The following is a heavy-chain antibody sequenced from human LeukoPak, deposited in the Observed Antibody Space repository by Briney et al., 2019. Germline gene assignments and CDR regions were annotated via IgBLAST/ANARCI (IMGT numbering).Heavy chain of an antibody. J-gene: IGHJ4*02. V-gene: IGHV3-23*01. CDR2: ISGSGGST. D-gene: IGHD6-6*01. CDR3: AKASLSSIAARAFDY. CDR1: GFTFSSYA. Sequence: GGSLRLSCAASGFTFSSYAMSWVRQAPGKGLEWVSAISGSGGSTYYADSVKGRFTISRDNSKNTLYLQMNSLRAEDTAVYYCAKASLSSIAARAFDYWGQGTLVTVSS.